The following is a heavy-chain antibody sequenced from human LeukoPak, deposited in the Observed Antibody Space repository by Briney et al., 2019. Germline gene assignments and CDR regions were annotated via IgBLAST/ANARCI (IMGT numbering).Heavy chain of an antibody. Sequence: PSETLSLTCAVYGGSFSGYYWSWIRQPPGKGLEWIGEINHSGSTNYNPSLKSRVTISVDTSKNQFSLKLSSVTAADTAVYYCARQRRMVRGVIGFDYWGQGTLVTVSS. CDR2: INHSGST. CDR1: GGSFSGYY. CDR3: ARQRRMVRGVIGFDY. J-gene: IGHJ4*02. V-gene: IGHV4-34*01. D-gene: IGHD3-10*01.